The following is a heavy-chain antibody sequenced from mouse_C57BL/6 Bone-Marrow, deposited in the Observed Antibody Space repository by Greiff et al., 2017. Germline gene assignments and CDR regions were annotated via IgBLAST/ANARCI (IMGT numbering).Heavy chain of an antibody. CDR2: INPNNGGT. V-gene: IGHV1-26*01. D-gene: IGHD1-1*01. Sequence: EVQLQQSGPELVKPGASVKISCKASGYTFTDYYMNWVKQSHGKSLEWIGDINPNNGGTSYNQKFKGKATLTVDKSSSTAYMELRSLTSEDSAVYDCARGDYGSSYDFDYWGQGTTLTVSS. J-gene: IGHJ2*01. CDR1: GYTFTDYY. CDR3: ARGDYGSSYDFDY.